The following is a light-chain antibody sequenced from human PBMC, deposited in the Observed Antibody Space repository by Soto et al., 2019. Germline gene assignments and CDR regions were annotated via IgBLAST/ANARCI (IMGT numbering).Light chain of an antibody. Sequence: QSVLTQPPSASGSPGQSVTISCTGTSSDVGAYNYVSWYQQHPGKVLKLIIYEVTKRPSGVPDRFSASKSGNTASLPVSGLQAEDEAAYYCSSHGGANNFYVFGTGTKVTV. V-gene: IGLV2-8*01. CDR3: SSHGGANNFYV. CDR1: SSDVGAYNY. CDR2: EVT. J-gene: IGLJ1*01.